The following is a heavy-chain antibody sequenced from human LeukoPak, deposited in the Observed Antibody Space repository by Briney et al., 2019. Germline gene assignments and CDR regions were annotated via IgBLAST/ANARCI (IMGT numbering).Heavy chain of an antibody. Sequence: GGSLRLSCAASGFTFSDYAVSWVRQAPGKGLEWVSTSGVGGRGTYYADSVKGRFTISRDKSKNTLYLQMNSLRAEDTAVYYCAKRQEPTRYFDYWGQGTLVTVSS. CDR2: SGVGGRGT. CDR1: GFTFSDYA. CDR3: AKRQEPTRYFDY. J-gene: IGHJ4*02. V-gene: IGHV3-23*01.